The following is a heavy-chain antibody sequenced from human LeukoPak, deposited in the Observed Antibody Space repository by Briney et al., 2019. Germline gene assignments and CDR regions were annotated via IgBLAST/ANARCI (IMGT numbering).Heavy chain of an antibody. CDR1: GFTFEDYA. CDR3: AKDGNYYGSGSYPTFDY. CDR2: ISWNSGSI. Sequence: GGSLRLSCAASGFTFEDYAMHWVRQAPGKGLEWVSGISWNSGSIGYAASVKGRFTISRDNAKNSLNLQMNSLRAEDTALYYCAKDGNYYGSGSYPTFDYWGQGTLVTVSS. D-gene: IGHD3-10*01. V-gene: IGHV3-9*01. J-gene: IGHJ4*02.